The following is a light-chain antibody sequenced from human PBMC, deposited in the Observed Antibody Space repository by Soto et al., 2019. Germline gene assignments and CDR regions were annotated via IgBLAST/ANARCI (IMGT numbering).Light chain of an antibody. CDR3: QQLNNYPLT. Sequence: DSQMTQSKTSLSASVGDRVTITCRASQGISSYLGWYQQKPGKAPKLLIYAASTLQGGVPSRFSGSGSGTDFTLTISSLQPEDFATYYCQQLNNYPLTFGQGTRLEI. V-gene: IGKV1-9*01. CDR2: AAS. J-gene: IGKJ5*01. CDR1: QGISSY.